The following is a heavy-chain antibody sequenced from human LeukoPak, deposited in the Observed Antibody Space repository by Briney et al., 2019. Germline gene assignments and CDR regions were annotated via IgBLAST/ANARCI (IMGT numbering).Heavy chain of an antibody. J-gene: IGHJ5*02. Sequence: GASVKVSCKASGYTFTSYGISWVRQAPGQGLEWMGWISAYNGNTNYAQKLQGRVTMTTDTSTSTAYMELRSLRSDDTAVYYCARVGLPSAYCGGDCYFFWFDPWGQGTLVTVSS. D-gene: IGHD2-21*02. CDR3: ARVGLPSAYCGGDCYFFWFDP. CDR2: ISAYNGNT. CDR1: GYTFTSYG. V-gene: IGHV1-18*01.